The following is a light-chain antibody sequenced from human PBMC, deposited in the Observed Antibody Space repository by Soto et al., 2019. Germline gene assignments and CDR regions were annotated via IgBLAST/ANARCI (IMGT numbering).Light chain of an antibody. CDR2: AAS. CDR1: QSVSSY. J-gene: IGKJ4*01. Sequence: SPATLSLSPGEGVTLSCRASQSVSSYLLWYQQKPGQPPRLLIYAASNRATGIPARFSGSGSGTDFTLTISSLEPEDSAVYYCQQRSNWPSLTFGGGTKVDIK. CDR3: QQRSNWPSLT. V-gene: IGKV3-11*01.